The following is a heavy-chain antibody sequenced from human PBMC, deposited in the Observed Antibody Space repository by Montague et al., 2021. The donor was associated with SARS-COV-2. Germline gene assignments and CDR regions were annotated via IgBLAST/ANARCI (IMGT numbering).Heavy chain of an antibody. Sequence: SETLSLTCAVYGGSFSGNYWSWIRQPPGKGLEWIGEINNSGSTNYNPSLKSRVTISVDTSKNQFSLKLHSVTAADTAVYYCARGRIEVSMIVVVLTGASYYMDVWGKGTTVTVSS. D-gene: IGHD3-22*01. CDR1: GGSFSGNY. J-gene: IGHJ6*03. V-gene: IGHV4-34*01. CDR3: ARGRIEVSMIVVVLTGASYYMDV. CDR2: INNSGST.